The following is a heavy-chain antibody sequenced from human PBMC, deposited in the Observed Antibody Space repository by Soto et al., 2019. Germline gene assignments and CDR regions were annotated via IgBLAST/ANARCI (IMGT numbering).Heavy chain of an antibody. CDR3: ARDLRSRGWFDP. CDR1: GVSITSHS. Sequence: PAGTLSLTCDVSGVSITSHSWNWIRQSPGMGLEWIGSTYFRGSASYNPALKSRVTISLDTSKDQLSLTLSAVTAADSAVYYCARDLRSRGWFDPWGPGILVTVSS. J-gene: IGHJ5*02. CDR2: TYFRGSA. V-gene: IGHV4-59*11.